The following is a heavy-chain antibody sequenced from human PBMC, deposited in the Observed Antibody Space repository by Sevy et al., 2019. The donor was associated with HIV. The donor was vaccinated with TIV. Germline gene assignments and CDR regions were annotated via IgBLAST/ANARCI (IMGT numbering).Heavy chain of an antibody. CDR3: ARQDIVVVVAASGDAFDI. Sequence: GGSLRLSCAASGFTFSDYYMSWIRQAPGKGLEWVSYISSSGSTIYYADSVKGRFTISRDNAKNSLYLQMNSLRAEETAVYYCARQDIVVVVAASGDAFDIWGQGTMVTVSS. V-gene: IGHV3-11*01. CDR1: GFTFSDYY. J-gene: IGHJ3*02. CDR2: ISSSGSTI. D-gene: IGHD2-15*01.